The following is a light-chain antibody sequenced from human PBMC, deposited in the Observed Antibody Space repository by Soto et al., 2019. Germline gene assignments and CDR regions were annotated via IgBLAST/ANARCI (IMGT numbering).Light chain of an antibody. V-gene: IGLV2-18*02. CDR2: DVS. CDR3: RSYTSSSTYV. Sequence: QSALTQPPSVSGSPGQSVAISCTGTSSDVGSYNRVSWYQQPPGTAPKLMIYDVSNRPSGVPDRFSGSKSGNTASLTISGLQAEDGADYYCRSYTSSSTYVFGTGTKLTVL. J-gene: IGLJ1*01. CDR1: SSDVGSYNR.